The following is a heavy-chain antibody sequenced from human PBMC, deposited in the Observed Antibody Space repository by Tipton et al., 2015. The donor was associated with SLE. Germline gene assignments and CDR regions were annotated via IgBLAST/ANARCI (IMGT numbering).Heavy chain of an antibody. J-gene: IGHJ4*02. CDR1: GFTFSSYSMN. CDR2: IYYSGST. D-gene: IGHD6-19*01. V-gene: IGHV4-39*01. Sequence: LRLSCAASGFTFSSYSMNWVRQPPGKGLEWIGSIYYSGSTYYNPSLKSRVTISVDTSKNQFSLKLSSVTAADTAVYYCARKGGSGWQMGYYFDYWGQGTLVTVSS. CDR3: ARKGGSGWQMGYYFDY.